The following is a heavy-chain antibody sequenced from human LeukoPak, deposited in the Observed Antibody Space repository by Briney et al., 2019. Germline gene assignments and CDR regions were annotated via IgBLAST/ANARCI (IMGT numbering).Heavy chain of an antibody. CDR2: IKSKTDGGTT. CDR3: TTDPEIGMATILDAFDI. D-gene: IGHD5-24*01. V-gene: IGHV3-15*01. J-gene: IGHJ3*02. Sequence: GGSLRLSCAASGFTFSNAWMSWVRQAPGKGLEWVGRIKSKTDGGTTDYAAPVKGRFTISRDDSKNTLYLQMNSLKTEDTAVYYCTTDPEIGMATILDAFDIWGQGTMVTVSS. CDR1: GFTFSNAW.